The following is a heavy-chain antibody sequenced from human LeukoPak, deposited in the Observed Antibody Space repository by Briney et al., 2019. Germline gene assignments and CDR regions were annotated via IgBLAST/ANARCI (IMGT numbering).Heavy chain of an antibody. Sequence: PGGSLRLSCAASGFTFSSYWMSWVRQAPGKGLEWVANIKQDGSEKYYVDTVNGQFTISRDNAKNSLYLQMNSLRAQDTAVYYCARGEDGEIIYYYYYYMDVWGKGTTVTVSS. D-gene: IGHD2-21*01. J-gene: IGHJ6*03. V-gene: IGHV3-7*01. CDR1: GFTFSSYW. CDR2: IKQDGSEK. CDR3: ARGEDGEIIYYYYYYMDV.